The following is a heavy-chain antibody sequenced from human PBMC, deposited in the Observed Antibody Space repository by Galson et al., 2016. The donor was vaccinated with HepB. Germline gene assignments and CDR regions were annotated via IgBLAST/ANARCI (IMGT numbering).Heavy chain of an antibody. Sequence: TLSLTCTVSGGSISSGDYYWSWIRQTPGKGLEWIGYIYYSGSTYYNPSLKSRITISEDTSKNQFSLKLRSVTAADTGVYYCARGDECSGGSCLGHDYFDYWGQGTLVTVSS. CDR1: GGSISSGDYY. CDR2: IYYSGST. D-gene: IGHD2-15*01. J-gene: IGHJ4*02. CDR3: ARGDECSGGSCLGHDYFDY. V-gene: IGHV4-30-4*01.